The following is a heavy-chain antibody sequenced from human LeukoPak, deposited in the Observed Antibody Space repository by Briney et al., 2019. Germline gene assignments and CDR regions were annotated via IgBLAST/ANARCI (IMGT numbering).Heavy chain of an antibody. CDR3: AREWGYCSSTSCYTGYYYYYGMDV. CDR1: GFTFSDYY. D-gene: IGHD2-2*02. CDR2: ISSSGSTI. V-gene: IGHV3-11*01. J-gene: IGHJ6*02. Sequence: GGSLRLSCAASGFTFSDYYMSWIRQAPGKGLEWVSYISSSGSTIYYADSVKGRFTISRDNAKNSLYLQMNSLRAEDTAVYYCAREWGYCSSTSCYTGYYYYYGMDVWGQGTTVTVSS.